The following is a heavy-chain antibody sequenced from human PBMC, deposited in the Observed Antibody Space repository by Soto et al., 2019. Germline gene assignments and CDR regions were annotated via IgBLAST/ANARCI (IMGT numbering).Heavy chain of an antibody. CDR2: INAGNGNT. D-gene: IGHD4-17*01. CDR3: ARDGGYGDYVGMDV. J-gene: IGHJ6*02. Sequence: GASVKVSCKASGYTFTSYAMRWVRQAPGQRLEWMGWINAGNGNTKYSQKFQGRVTITRDTSASTAYMELSSLRSEDTAVYYCARDGGYGDYVGMDVWGQGTTVTVSS. CDR1: GYTFTSYA. V-gene: IGHV1-3*01.